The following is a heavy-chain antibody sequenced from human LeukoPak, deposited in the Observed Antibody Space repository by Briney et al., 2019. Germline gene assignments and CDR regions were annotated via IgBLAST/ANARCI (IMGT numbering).Heavy chain of an antibody. CDR1: GYSFTSYA. D-gene: IGHD6-19*01. V-gene: IGHV7-4-1*02. Sequence: ASVKVSCKASGYSFTSYAMNWVRQAPGQGLEWMGWINTNTGNPTYAQGFTGRCVFSLDTSVSTAYLQISSLKAEDTAVYSCARVAEYSSGWYDPFDYWGQGTLVTVSS. J-gene: IGHJ4*02. CDR2: INTNTGNP. CDR3: ARVAEYSSGWYDPFDY.